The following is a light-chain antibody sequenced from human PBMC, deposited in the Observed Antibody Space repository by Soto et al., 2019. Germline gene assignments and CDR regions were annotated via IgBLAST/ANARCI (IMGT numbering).Light chain of an antibody. CDR1: QSVGRNF. CDR3: QQYADSPRT. CDR2: GAS. J-gene: IGKJ1*01. V-gene: IGKV3-20*01. Sequence: EIVMTQSPDTLSLSPGERATLSCRASQSVGRNFLAWYQQKAGQAPRFLINGASRRATGIPDRFSGSGSGTDFTLTISRLEPVDFAVYYCQQYADSPRTFGQGTKVEIK.